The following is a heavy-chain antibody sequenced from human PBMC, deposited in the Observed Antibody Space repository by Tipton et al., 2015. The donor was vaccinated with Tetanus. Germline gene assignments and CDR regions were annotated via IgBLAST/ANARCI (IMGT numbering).Heavy chain of an antibody. J-gene: IGHJ4*02. D-gene: IGHD1-26*01. CDR1: GFTFSGHH. CDR3: ARDYTGRWTFDY. V-gene: IGHV3-30*14. CDR2: ISPDGNSK. Sequence: RSLRLSCAVSGFTFSGHHMHWVRQAPGKGLEWVASISPDGNSKYYSDSVKGRFIISRDNSKNTLSLQINGLGSEDTAVYYCARDYTGRWTFDYWGQGTLVTVSS.